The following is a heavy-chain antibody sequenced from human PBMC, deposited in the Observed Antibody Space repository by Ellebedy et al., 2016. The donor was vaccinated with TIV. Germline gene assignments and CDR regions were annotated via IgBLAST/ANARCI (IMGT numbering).Heavy chain of an antibody. V-gene: IGHV3-74*01. D-gene: IGHD6-19*01. CDR1: GFTFSSYW. Sequence: GESLKISCAASGFTFSSYWMHWVRQAPGKGLVWVSRINSDGSSTSYADSVKGRFTISRDKAKNTLYLQMNSLRAEDTAVYYCTGLTSSGRPSSVLDYWGQGTLVTVSS. J-gene: IGHJ4*02. CDR2: INSDGSST. CDR3: TGLTSSGRPSSVLDY.